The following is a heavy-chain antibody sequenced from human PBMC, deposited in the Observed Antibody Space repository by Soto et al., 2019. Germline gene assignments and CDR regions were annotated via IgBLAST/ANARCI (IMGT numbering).Heavy chain of an antibody. D-gene: IGHD2-21*02. CDR1: GFTLSDHY. J-gene: IGHJ4*02. CDR2: TRNRANSYTT. CDR3: AKNGGDPRFFDY. V-gene: IGHV3-72*01. Sequence: GGSLRLSCAASGFTLSDHYMEWVRQAPGKGLEWVGRTRNRANSYTTEYAASVRGRFTISRDDSKNTLYLQMNSLKTEDTAVYYCAKNGGDPRFFDYWGQGTLVTVSS.